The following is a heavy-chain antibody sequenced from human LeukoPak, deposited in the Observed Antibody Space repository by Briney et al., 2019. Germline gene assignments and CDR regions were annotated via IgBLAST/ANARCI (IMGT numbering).Heavy chain of an antibody. J-gene: IGHJ3*02. V-gene: IGHV4-38-2*02. CDR2: IYHSGST. CDR3: ARVGSVLGFGAYDAFDI. Sequence: SETLSLTCTVSGYSISSGCYWGWIRQPPGKGLEWIGSIYHSGSTYYNPSLKSRVTISVDTSKNQFSLKLSSVTAADTAVYYCARVGSVLGFGAYDAFDIWGQGTMVTVSS. D-gene: IGHD3-10*01. CDR1: GYSISSGCY.